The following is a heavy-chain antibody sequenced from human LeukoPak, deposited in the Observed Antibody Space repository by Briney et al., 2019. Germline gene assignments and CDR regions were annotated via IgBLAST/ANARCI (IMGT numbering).Heavy chain of an antibody. CDR2: MNPNSGNT. Sequence: ASVKVSCKASGYTFTSYDINWVRQATGQGLEWMGWMNPNSGNTGYAQKFQGRVTMTRNTSISTAYMELSSLRSEDTAVYYCARSPGYGSGSYYTLFPVYWGQGTLVTVSS. CDR1: GYTFTSYD. CDR3: ARSPGYGSGSYYTLFPVY. V-gene: IGHV1-8*01. D-gene: IGHD3-10*01. J-gene: IGHJ4*01.